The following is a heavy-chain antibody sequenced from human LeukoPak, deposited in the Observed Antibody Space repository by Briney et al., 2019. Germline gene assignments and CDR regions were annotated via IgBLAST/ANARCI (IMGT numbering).Heavy chain of an antibody. CDR2: IIPIFGTA. CDR3: ARDKFDIVVVPAASRSDAFDI. V-gene: IGHV1-69*13. CDR1: GGTFSSYA. Sequence: ASVKVSCKASGGTFSSYAISWVRQAPGQGLEWMGGIIPIFGTANYAQKFQGRVTITADEPTSTTYMELSSLRSEDTAVYYCARDKFDIVVVPAASRSDAFDIWGQGTMVTVSS. J-gene: IGHJ3*02. D-gene: IGHD2-2*01.